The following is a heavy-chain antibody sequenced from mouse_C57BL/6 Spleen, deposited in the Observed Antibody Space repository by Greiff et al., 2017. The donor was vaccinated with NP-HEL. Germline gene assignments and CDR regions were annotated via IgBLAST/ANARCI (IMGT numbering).Heavy chain of an antibody. Sequence: VHVKQSGPELVKPGASVKIPCKASGYTFTDYNMDWVKQSHGKSLEWIGDINPNNGGTIYNQKFKGKATLTVDKSSSTAYMELRSLTSEDTAVYYCARSDSSGYGYWGQGTTLTVSS. CDR3: ARSDSSGYGY. CDR2: INPNNGGT. D-gene: IGHD3-2*02. V-gene: IGHV1-18*01. CDR1: GYTFTDYN. J-gene: IGHJ2*01.